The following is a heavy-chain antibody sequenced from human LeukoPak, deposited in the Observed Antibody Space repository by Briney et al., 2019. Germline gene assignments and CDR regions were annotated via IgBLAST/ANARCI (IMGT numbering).Heavy chain of an antibody. Sequence: ASVKVSCKASGYTFTGYYMHWVRQAPGQGLEWMGWINPNSGGTNYAQKFQGRVTMTRDMSISTAYMELSRLRSDDTAVYYCARGRVDYYDSSGYYNWFDPWGQGTLVTVSS. D-gene: IGHD3-22*01. J-gene: IGHJ5*02. V-gene: IGHV1-2*02. CDR2: INPNSGGT. CDR3: ARGRVDYYDSSGYYNWFDP. CDR1: GYTFTGYY.